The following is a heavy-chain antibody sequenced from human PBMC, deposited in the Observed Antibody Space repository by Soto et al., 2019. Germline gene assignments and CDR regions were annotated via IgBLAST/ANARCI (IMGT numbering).Heavy chain of an antibody. CDR1: GCTFTSYG. CDR2: ISAYNGNT. V-gene: IGHV1-18*01. Sequence: QVPLVQSGAEVKKPGASVKVSCKASGCTFTSYGISWVRQAPGQGLEWMGWISAYNGNTNYAQKLQGRVTMTTDTSTSTAYMELRSLRSDDTAVYYCARAAAYNYGDHHRDDYWGQGTLVTVSS. D-gene: IGHD4-17*01. J-gene: IGHJ4*02. CDR3: ARAAAYNYGDHHRDDY.